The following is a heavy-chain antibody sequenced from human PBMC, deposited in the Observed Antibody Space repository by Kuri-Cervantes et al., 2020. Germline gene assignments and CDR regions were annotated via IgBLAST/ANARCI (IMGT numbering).Heavy chain of an antibody. V-gene: IGHV1-2*04. CDR3: ARTTAVSGGRGDY. D-gene: IGHD2-15*01. Sequence: ASVKVSCKASGYTFTAYQMHWVRQAPGQGLEWMGWINPNSGGTNYAQKFQGWVTMTRDTSISTAYMELSRLRSDDTAVYYCARTTAVSGGRGDYWGQGTLVTVSS. CDR2: INPNSGGT. J-gene: IGHJ4*02. CDR1: GYTFTAYQ.